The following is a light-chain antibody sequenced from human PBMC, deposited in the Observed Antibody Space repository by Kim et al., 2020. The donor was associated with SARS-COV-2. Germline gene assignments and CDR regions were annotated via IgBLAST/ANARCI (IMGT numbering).Light chain of an antibody. CDR3: CSYAGGYTQVA. CDR2: DVN. Sequence: SVTISCTGTSSDGGGYNYVSWYQQFPGNAPRLMIYDVNKRPSGVPDRFSASKSGNTASLTISGLQADDEADYYCCSYAGGYTQVAFGGGTKLTVL. J-gene: IGLJ2*01. CDR1: SSDGGGYNY. V-gene: IGLV2-11*03.